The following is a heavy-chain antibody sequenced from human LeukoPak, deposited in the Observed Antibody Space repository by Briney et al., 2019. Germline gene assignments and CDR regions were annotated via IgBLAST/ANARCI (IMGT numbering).Heavy chain of an antibody. Sequence: ASVKVSCKASGYTFTGYYMHWVRQAPGQGLEWMGWINPNSGGTNYAQKFQGRVTMTRDTSISTAYMELSRLRSDDTAVYYCARRHKDFWSGYPIDYWGQGTLVTVSS. CDR1: GYTFTGYY. CDR3: ARRHKDFWSGYPIDY. J-gene: IGHJ4*02. D-gene: IGHD3-3*01. V-gene: IGHV1-2*02. CDR2: INPNSGGT.